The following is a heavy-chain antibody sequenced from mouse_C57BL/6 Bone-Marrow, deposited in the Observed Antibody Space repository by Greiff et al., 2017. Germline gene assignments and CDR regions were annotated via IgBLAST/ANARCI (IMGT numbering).Heavy chain of an antibody. CDR2: ISSGGSTI. V-gene: IGHV5-17*01. J-gene: IGHJ3*01. D-gene: IGHD1-1*02. Sequence: EVKLVESGGGLVKPGGSLKLSCAASGFTFSDYGMHWVRQAPEKGLEWVAYISSGGSTIYYADTVKGRFTISRDNAKNTLCLQMTSLRSKDTAMYYCAIWAWFAYWGQGTLVTVSA. CDR1: GFTFSDYG. CDR3: AIWAWFAY.